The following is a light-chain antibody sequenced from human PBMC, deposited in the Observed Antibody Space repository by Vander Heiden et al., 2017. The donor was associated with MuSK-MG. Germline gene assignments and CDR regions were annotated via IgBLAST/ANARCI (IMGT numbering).Light chain of an antibody. Sequence: ETVMTQSSATLSVSPGERATLSCRASQSISSNLAWYQQKPGQAPRLLIYGASTRATVIPAKFSGNESGTDFTLTIISLQSEDFPIYFCRQYKTWPRTFGQGTKVEIK. J-gene: IGKJ1*01. V-gene: IGKV3-15*01. CDR2: GAS. CDR1: QSISSN. CDR3: RQYKTWPRT.